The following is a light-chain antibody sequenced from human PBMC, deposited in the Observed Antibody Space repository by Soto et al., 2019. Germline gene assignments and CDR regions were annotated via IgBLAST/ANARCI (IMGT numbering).Light chain of an antibody. V-gene: IGKV3-15*01. Sequence: EIVMTQSPATLSVSPGERATLSCRASQTIKRSSLAWYQQKPGQPPRLLIYGAYTRATGIPARFSGSGSGTDFTLTITSLEPEDFAVYSCQQRSDWPITFGQGTRLEIK. J-gene: IGKJ5*01. CDR2: GAY. CDR3: QQRSDWPIT. CDR1: QTIKRSS.